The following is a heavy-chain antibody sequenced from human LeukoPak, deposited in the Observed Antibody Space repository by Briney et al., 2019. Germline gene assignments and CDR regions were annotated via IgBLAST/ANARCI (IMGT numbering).Heavy chain of an antibody. J-gene: IGHJ4*02. CDR2: ISYDGSNK. V-gene: IGHV3-30*18. D-gene: IGHD6-19*01. CDR3: AKGDSSGQRGGFDY. CDR1: GFTFSSYG. Sequence: GGSLRLSCAASGFTFSSYGMHWVRQAPGKGLEWVAVISYDGSNKYYADSVKGRFTISRDNSKNTLYLQMNSLRAEDTAVYYCAKGDSSGQRGGFDYWGQGTLVTVSS.